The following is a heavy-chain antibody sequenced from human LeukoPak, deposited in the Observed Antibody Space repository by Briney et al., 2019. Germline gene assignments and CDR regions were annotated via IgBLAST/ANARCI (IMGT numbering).Heavy chain of an antibody. CDR1: GFTFSNHS. D-gene: IGHD2-2*01. V-gene: IGHV3-23*01. J-gene: IGHJ4*02. CDR3: AKDRSSITSCSNY. CDR2: ISGSGGST. Sequence: PGGSLRLSCAASGFTFSNHSISWVRQAPGKGLEWVSAISGSGGSTYYADSVKGRFTISRDNSKNTLYLQMNSLRAEDTALYYCAKDRSSITSCSNYWGQGTLVTVSS.